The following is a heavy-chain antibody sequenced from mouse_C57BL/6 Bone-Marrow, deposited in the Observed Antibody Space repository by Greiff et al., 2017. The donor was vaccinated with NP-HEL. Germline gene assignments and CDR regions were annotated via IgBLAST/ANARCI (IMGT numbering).Heavy chain of an antibody. V-gene: IGHV3-6*01. J-gene: IGHJ2*01. CDR3: ARAYGNYLDY. CDR1: GYSITSGYY. CDR2: ISYDGSN. D-gene: IGHD2-10*02. Sequence: VQLKESGPGLVKPSPSLSLTCSVTGYSITSGYYWNWIRRFPGNKLEWVGSISYDGSNTYSPSLTNRISITRDTTKNQFFLKLNSVTAEDTATYYCARAYGNYLDYWGQGTTLTVSS.